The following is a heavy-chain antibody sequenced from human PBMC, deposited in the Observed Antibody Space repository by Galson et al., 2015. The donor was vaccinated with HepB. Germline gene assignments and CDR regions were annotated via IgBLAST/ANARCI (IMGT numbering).Heavy chain of an antibody. J-gene: IGHJ4*02. CDR1: GFIFSSYG. CDR2: ISFDGSNE. CDR3: AKGIRGPGRPTTPFDY. D-gene: IGHD1-14*01. Sequence: SLRLSCAASGFIFSSYGMHWVRQAPGKGLEWVALISFDGSNEYYADSVKGRFTISRDNSKNTLDLQMDSLRAEDAAVYYCAKGIRGPGRPTTPFDYWGQGTLVTVSS. V-gene: IGHV3-30*18.